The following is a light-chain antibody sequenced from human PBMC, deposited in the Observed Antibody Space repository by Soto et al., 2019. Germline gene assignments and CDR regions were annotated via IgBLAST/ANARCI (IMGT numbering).Light chain of an antibody. J-gene: IGLJ3*02. CDR1: SSDVGDYNY. V-gene: IGLV2-11*01. CDR3: CSYAGSYTWV. CDR2: AVN. Sequence: QSALTQPRSVSGSPGQSVTISCTGTSSDVGDYNYVSWYQQHPGKAPKLLIYAVNMRPSGVPDRFSGSKSGNTASLTISGLPAEDEADYSCCSYAGSYTWVFGGGTKLTVL.